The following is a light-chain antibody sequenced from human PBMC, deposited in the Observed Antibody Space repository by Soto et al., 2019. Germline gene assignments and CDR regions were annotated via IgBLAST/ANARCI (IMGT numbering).Light chain of an antibody. Sequence: QTVVTQEPSFSVSPGGTVTLTCGLSSGSVSTSYYPTWIQQTPGHTPRTLIHSTNTRSSGVPDRFSGSILGNKAALTITGAQADDESDYYCVLYMGGGISVFGGGTKLTVL. CDR3: VLYMGGGISV. CDR1: SGSVSTSYY. J-gene: IGLJ3*02. CDR2: STN. V-gene: IGLV8-61*01.